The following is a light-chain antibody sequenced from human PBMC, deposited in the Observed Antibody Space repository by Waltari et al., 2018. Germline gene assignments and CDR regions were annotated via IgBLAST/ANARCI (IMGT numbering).Light chain of an antibody. CDR3: LQDYTYPFT. CDR1: QGVRID. Sequence: AIQMTQSPSSLSASVGDRVIISCGASQGVRIDVGWYQQKAGKAPKLLIYAARSLQSGVPARFSGSGSGTDFTLSISSLQPEDVATYYCLQDYTYPFTFGGGTKVEIK. CDR2: AAR. J-gene: IGKJ4*01. V-gene: IGKV1-6*01.